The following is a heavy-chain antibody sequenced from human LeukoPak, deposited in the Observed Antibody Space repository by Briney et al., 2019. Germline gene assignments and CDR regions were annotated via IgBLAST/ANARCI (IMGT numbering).Heavy chain of an antibody. J-gene: IGHJ6*02. D-gene: IGHD1-7*01. Sequence: SETLSLTCTVSGGSISSYYWSWIRQPPGKGLEWIGYIYYSGSTNYNPSLKSRVTISVDTSKNQFSLKLSSVTAADTAVYHCARDNWNYGSSMDVWGQGTTVTVSS. CDR1: GGSISSYY. CDR2: IYYSGST. V-gene: IGHV4-59*01. CDR3: ARDNWNYGSSMDV.